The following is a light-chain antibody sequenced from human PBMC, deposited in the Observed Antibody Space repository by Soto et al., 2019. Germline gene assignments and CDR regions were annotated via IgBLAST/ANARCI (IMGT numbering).Light chain of an antibody. CDR3: QQVHNFPLT. V-gene: IGKV1D-12*01. Sequence: DVQMTQSPSSVSASVGDRVTITCRASQGISSWLAWYQQKPGKAPNLLIYSASTLESGVPSRFSGSGSGTDFTLTISNLQPEDFATYYCQQVHNFPLTVGGGTKVEIK. CDR2: SAS. J-gene: IGKJ4*01. CDR1: QGISSW.